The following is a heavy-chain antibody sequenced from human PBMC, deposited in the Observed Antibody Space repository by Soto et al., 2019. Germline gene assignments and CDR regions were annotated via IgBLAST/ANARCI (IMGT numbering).Heavy chain of an antibody. J-gene: IGHJ6*02. CDR2: IKSDGSST. CDR3: AREYYYDSSGYSHGMDV. D-gene: IGHD3-22*01. Sequence: GGSLRLSCAASGFTFRNYWMHWVRQAPAKGLVWVSRIKSDGSSTSYADSVKGRFTISRDNAKNTLYLQMNSLRAEDTAVYYCAREYYYDSSGYSHGMDVWGQGTTVTVSS. V-gene: IGHV3-74*01. CDR1: GFTFRNYW.